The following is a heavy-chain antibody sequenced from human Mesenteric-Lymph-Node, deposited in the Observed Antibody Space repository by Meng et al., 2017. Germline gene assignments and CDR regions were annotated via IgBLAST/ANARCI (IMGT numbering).Heavy chain of an antibody. Sequence: GESLKISCAASGFTFSSYWMHWVRQAPGKGLVWVSRINSDGSSTSYADSVKGRFTISRDNAKNTLHMQMNSLRGEDTAVYYCARDGYSYGFGAFDIWGQGTMVTVSS. CDR3: ARDGYSYGFGAFDI. D-gene: IGHD5-18*01. V-gene: IGHV3-74*01. J-gene: IGHJ3*02. CDR2: INSDGSST. CDR1: GFTFSSYW.